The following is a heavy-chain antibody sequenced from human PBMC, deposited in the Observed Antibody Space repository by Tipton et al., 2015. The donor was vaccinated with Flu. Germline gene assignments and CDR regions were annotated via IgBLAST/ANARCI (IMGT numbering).Heavy chain of an antibody. CDR3: ARDQGFGDGLTYDYYAVDV. J-gene: IGHJ6*02. D-gene: IGHD3-10*01. Sequence: TLSLTCSVSGGSVGSPYCWGWVRRPPGKGLEWIGNICPGSPYYNPSLRSRITISVDTSRNQFSLKLNSLTAADTAVYYCARDQGFGDGLTYDYYAVDVWGQGTTVTVSS. CDR2: ICPGSP. CDR1: GGSVGSPYC. V-gene: IGHV4-38-2*02.